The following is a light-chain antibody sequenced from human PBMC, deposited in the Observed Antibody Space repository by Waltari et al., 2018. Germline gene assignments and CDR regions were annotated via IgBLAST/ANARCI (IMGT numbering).Light chain of an antibody. CDR3: QQSYSTPLT. V-gene: IGKV1-39*01. Sequence: DIQMTQSPSSLSASVGDRVTITCRASQSISDYLNWYQQTSGKAPKLLIYEASSLQSGVPSRFSGSGSGTDFTLTISSLQPEDFATYYCQQSYSTPLTFGGGTKVEIK. CDR2: EAS. J-gene: IGKJ4*01. CDR1: QSISDY.